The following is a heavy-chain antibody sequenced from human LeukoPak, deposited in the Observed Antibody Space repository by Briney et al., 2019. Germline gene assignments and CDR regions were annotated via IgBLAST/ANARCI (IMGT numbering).Heavy chain of an antibody. D-gene: IGHD2-15*01. Sequence: GGSLRLSCAASGFTFSSYSMNWVRQAPGKGLEWVSSISSSSSNIYYADSVKGRFTISRDNAKNSLYLQMNSLRVEDTAVYYCARVGCSGGSCYYFDYWGQGTLVTVSS. J-gene: IGHJ4*02. CDR2: ISSSSSNI. CDR3: ARVGCSGGSCYYFDY. CDR1: GFTFSSYS. V-gene: IGHV3-21*01.